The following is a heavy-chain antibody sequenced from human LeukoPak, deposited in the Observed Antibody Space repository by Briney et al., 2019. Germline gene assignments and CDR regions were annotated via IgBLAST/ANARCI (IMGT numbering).Heavy chain of an antibody. CDR2: IIPILGTA. CDR1: GGTFSSYA. Sequence: SVKVSCKASGGTFSSYAISWVRQAPGQGLEWMGGIIPILGTANYAQKFQGRVTITADESTSTAYMELSSLRSEDTGVYYCASEVVVVPAAIGFSFDYWGQGTLVTVSS. CDR3: ASEVVVVPAAIGFSFDY. J-gene: IGHJ4*02. V-gene: IGHV1-69*01. D-gene: IGHD2-2*01.